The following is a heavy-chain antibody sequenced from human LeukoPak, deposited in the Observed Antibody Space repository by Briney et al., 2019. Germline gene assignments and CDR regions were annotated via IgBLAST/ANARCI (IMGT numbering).Heavy chain of an antibody. Sequence: ASVKVSCKASGYTFTGYYMHWVRQAPGQGLEWMGWINPNSGGTNYAQKFQGRVTMTRDTSISTAYMELSRLRSEDTAVYYCEREVARYYDSSGYYRGFQHWGQGTLVTVSS. J-gene: IGHJ1*01. CDR1: GYTFTGYY. CDR2: INPNSGGT. V-gene: IGHV1-2*02. CDR3: EREVARYYDSSGYYRGFQH. D-gene: IGHD3-22*01.